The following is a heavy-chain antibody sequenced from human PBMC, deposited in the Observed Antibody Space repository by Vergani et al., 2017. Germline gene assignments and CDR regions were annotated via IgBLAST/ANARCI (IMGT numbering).Heavy chain of an antibody. J-gene: IGHJ4*02. CDR3: ARDGRYRSSGYYGGFDY. CDR2: INPSGGRT. Sequence: QVQLVQSGAEVKKPGASVKVSCKASGYTFTSYYMHWVRQAPGQGLEWMGIINPSGGRTSYAQKFQGRVTMTRDTSTSTVYMELSSLGSEDTAVYYCARDGRYRSSGYYGGFDYWGQGTLVTVSS. D-gene: IGHD3-22*01. V-gene: IGHV1-46*03. CDR1: GYTFTSYY.